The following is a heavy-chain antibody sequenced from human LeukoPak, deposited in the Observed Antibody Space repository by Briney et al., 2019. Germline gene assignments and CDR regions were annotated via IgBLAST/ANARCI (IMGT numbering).Heavy chain of an antibody. V-gene: IGHV5-51*01. Sequence: GESLKISCKGSGYSFTSYWIGWVRQMPGKGLEWMGIIYPGDSDTRYSPSFRGQVTISADKSISTAYLQWSSLKASDTAMYYCARHSPGPGVAFDIWGQGTMVTVSS. CDR3: ARHSPGPGVAFDI. CDR2: IYPGDSDT. J-gene: IGHJ3*02. D-gene: IGHD3-10*01. CDR1: GYSFTSYW.